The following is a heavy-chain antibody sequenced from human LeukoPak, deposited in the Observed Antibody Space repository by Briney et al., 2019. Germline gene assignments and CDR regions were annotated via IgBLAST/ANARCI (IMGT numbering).Heavy chain of an antibody. CDR3: AKDMLYSSHIYYFDY. CDR1: GFTFSSYA. CDR2: LSGSGDST. J-gene: IGHJ4*02. Sequence: GGSLRLSGGASGFTFSSYAMGWVRQAPGKVLVWFSVLSGSGDSTYYADSVKGRFTISRDNSKNTLYLQMNRLRAEDTAIYYCAKDMLYSSHIYYFDYWGQGTLVTVSS. V-gene: IGHV3-23*01. D-gene: IGHD6-13*01.